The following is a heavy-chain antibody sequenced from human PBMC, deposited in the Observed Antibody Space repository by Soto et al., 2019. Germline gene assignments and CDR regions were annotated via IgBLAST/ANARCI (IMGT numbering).Heavy chain of an antibody. Sequence: EVQLVESGGGLVQPGGSLKLSCAASGFTFSGSAMHWVRQASGKGLEWVGRISSKTNSYATTNAESVTGRFTISRDDSEITAYLQMNSLKAEDTSVYYCSQEIAVGGTTFDRLGQGTLVTFSS. CDR3: SQEIAVGGTTFDR. V-gene: IGHV3-73*01. D-gene: IGHD6-19*01. CDR1: GFTFSGSA. CDR2: ISSKTNSYAT. J-gene: IGHJ5*02.